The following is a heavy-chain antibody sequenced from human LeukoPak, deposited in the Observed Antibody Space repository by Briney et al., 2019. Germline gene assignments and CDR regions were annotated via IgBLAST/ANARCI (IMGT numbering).Heavy chain of an antibody. Sequence: SETLSLTCSVSGGSISSYYWSWIRQTPGKGLDWIGCVYYSGTTNYNPSLKGRVTISSDTSKNQFSLNLRSVNVADTAIYYCARHGGSLGYFDHWGQGTLVTVSS. CDR2: VYYSGTT. J-gene: IGHJ4*02. V-gene: IGHV4-59*08. CDR1: GGSISSYY. D-gene: IGHD1-26*01. CDR3: ARHGGSLGYFDH.